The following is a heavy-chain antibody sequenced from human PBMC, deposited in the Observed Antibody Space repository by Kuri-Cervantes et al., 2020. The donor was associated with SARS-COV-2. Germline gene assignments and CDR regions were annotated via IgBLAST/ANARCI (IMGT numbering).Heavy chain of an antibody. CDR3: ARHDYGDPLTYYYGMDV. D-gene: IGHD4-17*01. CDR1: GSSVSSGSYY. Sequence: SETLSLTCTVSGSSVSSGSYYWSWIRQPPGKGLEWIGYIYYNGSTNYNPSLKSRVTISVDTSKNQFSLKLSSVTAADTAMYCCARHDYGDPLTYYYGMDVWGQGTTVTVSS. CDR2: IYYNGST. V-gene: IGHV4-61*01. J-gene: IGHJ6*02.